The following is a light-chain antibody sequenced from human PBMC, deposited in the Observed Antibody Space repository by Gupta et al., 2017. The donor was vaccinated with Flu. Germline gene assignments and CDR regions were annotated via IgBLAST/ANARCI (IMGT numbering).Light chain of an antibody. CDR2: EVS. V-gene: IGKV1-5*03. CDR1: QSISSW. J-gene: IGKJ1*01. CDR3: QQYDSLWT. Sequence: DIQMTQSPSTLSVSVGDRVTITCRASQSISSWLGWYQQKPGKVPKLLIYEVSSLESGVPSRFSGSGSGTEFTLTISSLQPDDVATYYCQQYDSLWTFGQGTRVEIK.